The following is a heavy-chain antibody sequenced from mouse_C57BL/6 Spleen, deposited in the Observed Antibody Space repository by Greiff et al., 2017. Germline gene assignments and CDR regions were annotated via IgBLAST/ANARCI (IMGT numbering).Heavy chain of an antibody. CDR3: ARERGYGYDWFAY. V-gene: IGHV3-6*01. Sequence: EVKLMESGPGLVKPSQSLSLTCSVTGYSITSGYYWNWIRQFPGNKLEWMVYISYDGSNNYNPSLKNRTSITGDTSKNQFFLKLNYVTTEDTATYYCARERGYGYDWFAYWGQGTLVTVSA. J-gene: IGHJ3*01. CDR1: GYSITSGYY. D-gene: IGHD2-2*01. CDR2: ISYDGSN.